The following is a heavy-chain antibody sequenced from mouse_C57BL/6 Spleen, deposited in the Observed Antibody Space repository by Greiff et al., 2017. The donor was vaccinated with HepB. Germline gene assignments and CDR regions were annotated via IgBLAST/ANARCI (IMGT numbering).Heavy chain of an antibody. D-gene: IGHD4-1*01. J-gene: IGHJ1*03. CDR2: IRLKSDNYAT. CDR3: TVGTWYFDV. CDR1: GFTFSNYW. V-gene: IGHV6-3*01. Sequence: EVQLKESGGGLVQPGGSMKLSCVASGFTFSNYWMNWVRQSPEKGLEWVAQIRLKSDNYATHYAESVKGRFTISRDDSKSSVYLQMNNLRAEDTGIYYCTVGTWYFDVWGTGTTVTVSS.